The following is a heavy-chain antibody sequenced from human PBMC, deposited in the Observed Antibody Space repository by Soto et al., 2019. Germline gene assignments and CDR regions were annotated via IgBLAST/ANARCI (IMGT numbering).Heavy chain of an antibody. CDR3: TSSGSVDRDFIN. D-gene: IGHD2-15*01. V-gene: IGHV1-69*12. J-gene: IGHJ4*02. CDR2: IIPMFDTP. Sequence: QVQLVQSGAEVKKPGSSVKVSCKASGGTFSSDSFSWVRQAPGQGLEWMGGIIPMFDTPIYAQKFQDRVTITADESTSTAYTQLSRRSSGDRAIYYCTSSGSVDRDFINWVKGSLVTVSS. CDR1: GGTFSSDS.